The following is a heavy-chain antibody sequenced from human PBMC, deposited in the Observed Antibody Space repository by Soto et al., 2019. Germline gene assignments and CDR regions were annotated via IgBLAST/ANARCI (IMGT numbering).Heavy chain of an antibody. CDR3: ARDPKTSGGQHWAFNYFDS. Sequence: QVQLVESGGGVVQPGRSLRLSCAASGFSFSISPMHWVRQAPGKGPEWVALISYDGTNKFYADSVKGRFTISRDNSMSTLYLPVDSLRPEDAAVYYCARDPKTSGGQHWAFNYFDSWGQVTMVTVSS. CDR1: GFSFSISP. J-gene: IGHJ4*02. V-gene: IGHV3-30-3*01. CDR2: ISYDGTNK. D-gene: IGHD7-27*01.